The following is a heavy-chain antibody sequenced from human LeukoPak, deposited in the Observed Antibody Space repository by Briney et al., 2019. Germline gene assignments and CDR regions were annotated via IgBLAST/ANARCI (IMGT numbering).Heavy chain of an antibody. Sequence: PGGSLRLSCAASGFTFHTYAMNWVRQAPGKGLEWVAAISGSGGATHYADPVKGRFTISRDNSQNTLYLQMNSLRDEDTALYYCAKDSASDYYNWFDPWGQGTLVTVS. V-gene: IGHV3-23*01. CDR3: AKDSASDYYNWFDP. CDR2: ISGSGGAT. J-gene: IGHJ5*02. D-gene: IGHD4-11*01. CDR1: GFTFHTYA.